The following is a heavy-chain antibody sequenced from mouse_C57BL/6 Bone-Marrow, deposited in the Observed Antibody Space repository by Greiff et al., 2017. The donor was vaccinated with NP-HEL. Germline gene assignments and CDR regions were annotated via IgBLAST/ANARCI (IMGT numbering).Heavy chain of an antibody. V-gene: IGHV5-6*02. J-gene: IGHJ1*03. Sequence: DVKLVESGGDLVKPGGSLKLSCAASGFTFSSYGMSWVRQTPDKRLEWVATISSGGSYTYYPDSVKGRFTISRDNAKNTLYLQMSSLKTEDTAMYFSARHHEVYIYWDFEVWGTGTTVTVSS. CDR1: GFTFSSYG. CDR3: ARHHEVYIYWDFEV. CDR2: ISSGGSYT.